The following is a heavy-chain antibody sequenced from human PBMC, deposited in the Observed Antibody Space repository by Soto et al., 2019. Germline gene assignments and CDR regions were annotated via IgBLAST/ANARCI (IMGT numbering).Heavy chain of an antibody. D-gene: IGHD3-10*01. CDR2: ISYDGSNK. CDR1: GFTFSSYA. V-gene: IGHV3-30-3*01. Sequence: GGSLRLSCAASGFTFSSYAMHWVRQAPGKGLEWVAVISYDGSNKYYADSVKGRFTISRDNSKNTLYLQMNSLRAEDTAVYYCARDITLDTMVRGVTPSPRYYYGMDVWGQGTTVTVSS. CDR3: ARDITLDTMVRGVTPSPRYYYGMDV. J-gene: IGHJ6*02.